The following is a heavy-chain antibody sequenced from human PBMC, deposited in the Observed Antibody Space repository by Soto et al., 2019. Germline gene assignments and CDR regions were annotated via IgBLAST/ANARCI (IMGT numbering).Heavy chain of an antibody. CDR2: INPNSGGT. J-gene: IGHJ4*02. CDR1: GYTFTGYY. V-gene: IGHV1-2*02. Sequence: QVQLVQSGAEVKKPGASVKVSCKASGYTFTGYYMHWVRQAPGQGLEWMGWINPNSGGTNYAQKFQGRVTMTRDTSISTAYMELSRLRSDDTAVYYCVRAPYDYVWGSYRSLFDYWGQGTLVTVSS. CDR3: VRAPYDYVWGSYRSLFDY. D-gene: IGHD3-16*02.